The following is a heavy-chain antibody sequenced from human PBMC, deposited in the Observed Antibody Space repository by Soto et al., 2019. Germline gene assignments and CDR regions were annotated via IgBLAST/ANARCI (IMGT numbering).Heavy chain of an antibody. CDR3: ARHANRNYGLYYFHY. CDR2: IYCSGST. V-gene: IGHV4-59*08. J-gene: IGHJ4*02. CDR1: GDSINNYF. Sequence: QVQLQESGPGLVKPSETLSLTCTVSGDSINNYFWSWIRQPPGKGLEWVGYIYCSGSTNYNPSLKSRVTISVDTSKNQFSLKLNSVTAADTAVYYCARHANRNYGLYYFHYWGQGTLVTVSS. D-gene: IGHD4-4*01.